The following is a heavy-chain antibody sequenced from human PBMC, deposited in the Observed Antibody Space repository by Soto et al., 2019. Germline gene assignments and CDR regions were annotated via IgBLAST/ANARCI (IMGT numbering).Heavy chain of an antibody. J-gene: IGHJ4*02. V-gene: IGHV1-3*04. CDR3: ARSQNYVSGAYSDN. Sequence: QVHLEQSGAEVKKPGASVKVSCRASGYTFTRSLMHWVRQAPGQSLEWMGWINIGTGYTKISQRFQGRVHIAGDTSASTAYMEMSSLRSEDTAVDYCARSQNYVSGAYSDNWGQGTLVTISS. D-gene: IGHD3-10*01. CDR2: INIGTGYT. CDR1: GYTFTRSL.